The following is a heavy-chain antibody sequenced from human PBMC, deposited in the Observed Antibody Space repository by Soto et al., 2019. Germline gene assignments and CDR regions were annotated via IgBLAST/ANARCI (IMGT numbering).Heavy chain of an antibody. D-gene: IGHD1-7*01. J-gene: IGHJ4*02. CDR2: IDPSTSRI. V-gene: IGHV5-10-1*01. CDR3: ATTRKLELKFSDY. Sequence: PGESLKISCKASGYSFTTYWISWVRQMPGKGLEWMGRIDPSTSRIDYSPSFQGHVTISADKSITTAYLQWSSLKASDTATYYCATTRKLELKFSDYWGQGTLVTVSS. CDR1: GYSFTTYW.